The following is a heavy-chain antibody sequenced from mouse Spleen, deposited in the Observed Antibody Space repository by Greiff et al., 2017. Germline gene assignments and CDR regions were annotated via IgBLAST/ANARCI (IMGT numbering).Heavy chain of an antibody. Sequence: QVQLKESGAELVKPGASVKLSCKASGYTFTSYWMHWVKQRPGQGLEWIGMIHPNSGSTNYNEKFKSKATLTVDKSSSTAYMQLSSLTSEDSAVYYCARWGHYYYGSSTEGFAYWGQGTLVTVSA. V-gene: IGHV1-64*01. CDR2: IHPNSGST. CDR3: ARWGHYYYGSSTEGFAY. J-gene: IGHJ3*01. D-gene: IGHD1-1*01. CDR1: GYTFTSYW.